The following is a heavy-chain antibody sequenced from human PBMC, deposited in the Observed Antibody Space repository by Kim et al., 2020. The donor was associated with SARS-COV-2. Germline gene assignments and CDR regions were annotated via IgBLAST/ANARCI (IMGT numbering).Heavy chain of an antibody. Sequence: GGSLRLSCAASGFTFSSYWMSWVRQAPGKGLEWVANIKQDGSEKYYVDSVKGRFTISRDNAKNSLYLQVNSLRAEDTAVYYCAREGVVNYFDYWGQGTLVTVSS. D-gene: IGHD3-22*01. CDR3: AREGVVNYFDY. CDR2: IKQDGSEK. J-gene: IGHJ4*02. V-gene: IGHV3-7*01. CDR1: GFTFSSYW.